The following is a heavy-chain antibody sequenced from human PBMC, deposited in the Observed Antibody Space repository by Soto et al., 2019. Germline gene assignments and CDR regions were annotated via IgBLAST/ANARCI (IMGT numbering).Heavy chain of an antibody. D-gene: IGHD1-1*01. CDR2: IRSSGDTI. CDR1: GFTFSLYS. CDR3: AREPNLQGLDS. J-gene: IGHJ4*02. Sequence: PGGSLRLSCAASGFTFSLYSMNWVRQAPGKGLEWVSYIRSSGDTIYYADSVKGRFTISRDNAENSLYLEMNSLSHEDTAVYYCAREPNLQGLDSWGQGTLVTVSS. V-gene: IGHV3-48*02.